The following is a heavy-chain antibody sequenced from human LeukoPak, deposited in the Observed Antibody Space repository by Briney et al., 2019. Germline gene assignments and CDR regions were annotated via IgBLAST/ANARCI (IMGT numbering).Heavy chain of an antibody. D-gene: IGHD6-13*01. Sequence: SETLSLTCTVSGGSVSSGSYYWSWIRQPPGKGLEWIGYIYYSGTTNYNPSLKSRVTISVDTSKNQFSLKLSSVTAAATAVYYCARGYSSRWSDFDYWGQGTLVTVSS. CDR1: GGSVSSGSYY. J-gene: IGHJ4*02. CDR2: IYYSGTT. V-gene: IGHV4-61*01. CDR3: ARGYSSRWSDFDY.